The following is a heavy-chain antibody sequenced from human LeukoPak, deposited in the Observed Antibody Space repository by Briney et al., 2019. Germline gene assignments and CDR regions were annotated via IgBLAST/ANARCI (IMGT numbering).Heavy chain of an antibody. Sequence: GGSLRLSCAASGFTFSSYAMSWVRQAPGKGLEWVPAISGSGGSTYYADSVKGRFTISRGNSKNTLYLQMNSLRAEDTAVYYCAKDVAAAGIFDYWGQGTLVTVSS. D-gene: IGHD6-13*01. CDR3: AKDVAAAGIFDY. V-gene: IGHV3-23*01. CDR1: GFTFSSYA. CDR2: ISGSGGST. J-gene: IGHJ4*02.